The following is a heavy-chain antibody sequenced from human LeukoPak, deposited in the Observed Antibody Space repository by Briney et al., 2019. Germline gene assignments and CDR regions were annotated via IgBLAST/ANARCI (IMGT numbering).Heavy chain of an antibody. J-gene: IGHJ4*02. CDR1: GFTVTTNY. CDR2: IHGDGRT. CDR3: ATTGGYWTGIFDR. Sequence: PGGSLRLSCAASGFTVTTNYMTWVRQAPGKGLEWVSGIHGDGRTYDADSVKGRFTISRDSSKNTLSLQMNSLRAEDTAVYYCATTGGYWTGIFDRWGQGTLVTVSS. V-gene: IGHV3-53*01. D-gene: IGHD2-8*02.